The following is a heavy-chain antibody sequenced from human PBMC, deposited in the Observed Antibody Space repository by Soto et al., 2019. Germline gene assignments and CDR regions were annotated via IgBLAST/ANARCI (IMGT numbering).Heavy chain of an antibody. CDR2: IIPVFGTA. V-gene: IGHV1-69*06. CDR3: ASGPFNYDSSGSCYSGFQH. Sequence: QVQLVQSGAEVKKPGSSVRVSCKASGGTLSGFGISWVRQAPGQGLEWMGGIIPVFGTATYTQKFQGRVTITADKSTSTAYMELSSLRSEDTSVYYCASGPFNYDSSGSCYSGFQHWGQGTQVTVSS. CDR1: GGTLSGFG. J-gene: IGHJ1*01. D-gene: IGHD3-22*01.